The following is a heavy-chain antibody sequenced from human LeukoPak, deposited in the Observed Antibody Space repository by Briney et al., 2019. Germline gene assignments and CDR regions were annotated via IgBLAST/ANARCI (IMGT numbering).Heavy chain of an antibody. CDR3: ARVPRGYYDSSGYYYYYYYMDV. J-gene: IGHJ6*03. CDR1: GGSISSYY. Sequence: PSETLSLTCTVSGGSISSYYWSWIRPPPGKGLEWIGYIYYSGSTNYNPSLKSRVTISVDTSKNQFSLKLSSVTAADTAVYYCARVPRGYYDSSGYYYYYYYMDVWGKGTTVTVSS. V-gene: IGHV4-59*01. CDR2: IYYSGST. D-gene: IGHD3-22*01.